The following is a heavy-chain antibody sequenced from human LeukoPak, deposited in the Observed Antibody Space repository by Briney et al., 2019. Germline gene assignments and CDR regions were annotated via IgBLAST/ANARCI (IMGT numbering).Heavy chain of an antibody. J-gene: IGHJ4*02. CDR1: GGSFSGYY. Sequence: SETLSLTCAVYGGSFSGYYWSWIRQPPGKGLEWIGEINHSGSTNYNPSLKSRVTISVDTSKNQFSLKLSSVTAADTAVYYCARIKTPRRFFDYWGQGTLVTVSS. CDR2: INHSGST. V-gene: IGHV4-34*01. CDR3: ARIKTPRRFFDY. D-gene: IGHD4-23*01.